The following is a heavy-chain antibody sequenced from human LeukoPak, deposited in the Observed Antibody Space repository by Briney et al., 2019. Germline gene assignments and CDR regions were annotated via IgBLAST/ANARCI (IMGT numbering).Heavy chain of an antibody. J-gene: IGHJ4*02. CDR3: AKTDSSGYYYTHFNY. D-gene: IGHD3-22*01. V-gene: IGHV3-23*01. Sequence: TGGSLRLSCGASGFTFSNYAMSWVRQAPGKGLEWVSSISGSGGSTDYADSVKGRFTMSRDNSRNTLYVQMNSLRAEDTAVYYCAKTDSSGYYYTHFNYWGQGTLVTASS. CDR2: ISGSGGST. CDR1: GFTFSNYA.